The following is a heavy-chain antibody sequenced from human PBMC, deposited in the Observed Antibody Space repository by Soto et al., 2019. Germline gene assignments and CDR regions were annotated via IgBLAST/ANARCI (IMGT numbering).Heavy chain of an antibody. Sequence: QVQLVESGGGVVQPGRSLRLSCAASGFTFSSYGMHWVRQAPGKGLEWVAVIWYDGSNKYYADSVKGRFTISRDNSKNTLYLQMNSLRAEDTAVYYCARDVKYYYDSSGYYYYGMDVWGQGTTVTVSS. CDR1: GFTFSSYG. J-gene: IGHJ6*02. CDR3: ARDVKYYYDSSGYYYYGMDV. V-gene: IGHV3-33*01. CDR2: IWYDGSNK. D-gene: IGHD3-22*01.